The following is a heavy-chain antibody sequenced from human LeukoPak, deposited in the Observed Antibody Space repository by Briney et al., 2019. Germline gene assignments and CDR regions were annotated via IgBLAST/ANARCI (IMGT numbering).Heavy chain of an antibody. CDR3: ARGWNSDY. CDR1: GGSISGYH. Sequence: PSETLSLTCIVSGGSISGYHWGWVRQPPGKGLEYISFIYYNGDTNYNPSLKSRVTMSVDTSKNQFSLKLSSVTAADTAAYYCARGWNSDYWGQGTLVTVSS. J-gene: IGHJ4*02. D-gene: IGHD3-3*01. CDR2: IYYNGDT. V-gene: IGHV4-59*12.